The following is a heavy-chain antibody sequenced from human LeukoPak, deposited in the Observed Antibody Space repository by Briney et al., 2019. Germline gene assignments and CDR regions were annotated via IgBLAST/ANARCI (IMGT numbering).Heavy chain of an antibody. J-gene: IGHJ4*02. CDR2: IYWNDDE. D-gene: IGHD6-6*01. CDR1: GFSLSTSGVG. Sequence: SGPTLVNPTQTLTLTCTFSGFSLSTSGVGVGWIRQAPGKALEWLALIYWNDDERYSPSLKSRLTITKDTSKNQVALTMIHMDPVDTATYYCARRLEYTRSFDYWGQGTLVTVSS. V-gene: IGHV2-5*01. CDR3: ARRLEYTRSFDY.